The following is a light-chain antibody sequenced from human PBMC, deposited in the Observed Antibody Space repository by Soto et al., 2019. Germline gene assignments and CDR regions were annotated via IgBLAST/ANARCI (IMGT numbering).Light chain of an antibody. CDR3: QEYSRD. CDR2: EAS. CDR1: RAISTW. J-gene: IGKJ4*01. Sequence: DIQMTQSPSTLSASVGDRVTITCRASRAISTWLAWDQQKPGKAPKVLIYEASYLEIGVPSRISGSGSGTAFTLTISRLQPDDFATYYCQEYSRDFGGGTRVEIK. V-gene: IGKV1-5*01.